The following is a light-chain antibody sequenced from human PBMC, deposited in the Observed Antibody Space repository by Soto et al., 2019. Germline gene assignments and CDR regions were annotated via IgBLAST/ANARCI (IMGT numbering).Light chain of an antibody. J-gene: IGKJ1*01. CDR1: QSVSSN. CDR2: GAS. V-gene: IGKV3-15*01. Sequence: EIVMTQSPATLSVSPGERVTLSCRASQSVSSNLAWYQQKPGQAPRLLIYGASTRATDIPARFSGSGSGTEFTLTISSLQSEDFAVYYCQQYNMWPPWTFGQGTKVEVK. CDR3: QQYNMWPPWT.